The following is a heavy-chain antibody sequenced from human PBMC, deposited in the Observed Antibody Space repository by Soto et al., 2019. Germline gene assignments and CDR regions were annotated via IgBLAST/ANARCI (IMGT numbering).Heavy chain of an antibody. CDR1: GDSVSSNSAA. D-gene: IGHD2-2*01. Sequence: SQTLSLTCAISGDSVSSNSAAWNWIRQSPSRGLEWLGRTYYRSKWYNDYAVSVKSRITINPDTSKNQFSLQLNSVTPEDTAVYYCARALQTADIVVVPAAYGSFDYWGQGTLVTVSS. CDR3: ARALQTADIVVVPAAYGSFDY. CDR2: TYYRSKWYN. V-gene: IGHV6-1*01. J-gene: IGHJ4*02.